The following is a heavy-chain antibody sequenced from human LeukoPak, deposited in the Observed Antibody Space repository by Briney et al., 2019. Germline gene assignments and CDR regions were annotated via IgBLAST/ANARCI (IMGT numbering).Heavy chain of an antibody. D-gene: IGHD3-22*01. CDR3: ARHCSSGYNDAFDI. V-gene: IGHV5-51*01. Sequence: GESLKISCKGSGYSFTSYWSGWVRQTPGKGLEWMGIIYPGDSDTRYSPSFQGQVTISADKSISTAYLQWSSLKASATAMYYCARHCSSGYNDAFDIWGQGTMVTVSS. J-gene: IGHJ3*02. CDR1: GYSFTSYW. CDR2: IYPGDSDT.